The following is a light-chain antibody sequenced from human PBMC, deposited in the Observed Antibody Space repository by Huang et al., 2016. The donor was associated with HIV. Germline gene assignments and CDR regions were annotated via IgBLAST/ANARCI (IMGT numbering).Light chain of an antibody. CDR1: QDIGKY. CDR3: QQYDNRYT. CDR2: HAS. J-gene: IGKJ2*01. V-gene: IGKV1-33*01. Sequence: DLQMTQSPSSLSASVGDRVTITCQASQDIGKYLNWYQQRPGTAPKFLFSHASSLEKGVSSSFSGNGSGTNFNFISIRLQPEDTATYYCQQYDNRYTFGQGTKLEIK.